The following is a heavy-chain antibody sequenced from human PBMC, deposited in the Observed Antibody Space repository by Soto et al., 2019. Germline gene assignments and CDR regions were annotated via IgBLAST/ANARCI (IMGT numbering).Heavy chain of an antibody. D-gene: IGHD6-25*01. CDR2: VYFSGGNS. J-gene: IGHJ4*02. CDR3: AYGSSSAWIDK. CDR1: CDSIMGYHYY. V-gene: IGHV4-39*01. Sequence: AYETLSFTCSVSCDSIMGYHYYWGWFRQAPGKGLEWVGSVYFSGGNSYYNPSLKSRVTISVDTSYNKFFLRLNSVTAADTAVYFCAYGSSSAWIDKWGQGTLVTVSS.